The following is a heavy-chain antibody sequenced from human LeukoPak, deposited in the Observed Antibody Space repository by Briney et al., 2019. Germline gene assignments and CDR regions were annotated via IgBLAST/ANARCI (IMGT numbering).Heavy chain of an antibody. V-gene: IGHV3-33*06. Sequence: GGSLRLSCAATGFTFSSYGMHWVRQAPGKGLEGVAVIWYDGSNNYYADSVKGRFTISRDNSKNTLYLQMNSLRAEDTAVYYCAKEGGQWFGELEYYMDVWGKGNTVTVSS. CDR3: AKEGGQWFGELEYYMDV. J-gene: IGHJ6*03. CDR1: GFTFSSYG. D-gene: IGHD3-10*01. CDR2: IWYDGSNN.